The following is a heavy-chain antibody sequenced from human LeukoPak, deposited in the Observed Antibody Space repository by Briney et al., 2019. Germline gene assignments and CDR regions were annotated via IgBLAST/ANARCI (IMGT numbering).Heavy chain of an antibody. J-gene: IGHJ4*02. V-gene: IGHV3-7*01. CDR3: ARSGSSSLWYFDY. Sequence: GGSLRLSCAASGFTFSSYWMSWVRQAPGKGLEWVAHRKQDGSEKYYVDSVKGRFTISRDNAKNSVYLQMNSLRAEDTAVYYCARSGSSSLWYFDYWGQGALVTVSS. CDR2: RKQDGSEK. D-gene: IGHD6-13*01. CDR1: GFTFSSYW.